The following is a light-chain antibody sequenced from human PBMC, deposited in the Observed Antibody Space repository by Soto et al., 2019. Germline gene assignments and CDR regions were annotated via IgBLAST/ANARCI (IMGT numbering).Light chain of an antibody. V-gene: IGKV3-20*01. J-gene: IGKJ2*01. Sequence: EIVLTQSPGTLSLSPGERATLSCRASQSVSSSYLAWYQQKPGQAPRLLIYGASSRATGIPDRFSGSGSGTDFTLPISRLEPEDFAVYYCQQYGSSPVGSMYTFGQGTKLEIK. CDR2: GAS. CDR1: QSVSSSY. CDR3: QQYGSSPVGSMYT.